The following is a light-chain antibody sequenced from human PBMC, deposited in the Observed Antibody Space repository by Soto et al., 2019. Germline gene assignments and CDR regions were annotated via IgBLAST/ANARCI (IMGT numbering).Light chain of an antibody. Sequence: EIVLTHSPDTLSLSPGEVDTLSCRASQRATNNYLAWFQQKPGQSPRLLIYDASNRATGIPDRFSGRGSEPDFTRTISGLEPEEFAVYFCQQSRHAPLTFGGGTRVEI. CDR1: QRATNNY. CDR3: QQSRHAPLT. V-gene: IGKV3-20*01. J-gene: IGKJ4*01. CDR2: DAS.